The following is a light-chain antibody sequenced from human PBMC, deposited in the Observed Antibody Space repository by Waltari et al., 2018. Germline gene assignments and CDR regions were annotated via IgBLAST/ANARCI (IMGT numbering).Light chain of an antibody. J-gene: IGKJ1*01. V-gene: IGKV4-1*01. Sequence: DIVMTQSPDSLAVSLGERATINCKSSQTVLYRDNNKNYLTWYQQKPGQPPKLIFSWASSRESGVPDRLSASGSGTDFTLTISSLQAEDVAVYYCHQHYTTPWTFGQGTKVEIK. CDR2: WAS. CDR1: QTVLYRDNNKNY. CDR3: HQHYTTPWT.